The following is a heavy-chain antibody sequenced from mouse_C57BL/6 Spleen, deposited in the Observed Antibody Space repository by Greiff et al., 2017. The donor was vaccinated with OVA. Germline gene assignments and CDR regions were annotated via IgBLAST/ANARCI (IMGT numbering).Heavy chain of an antibody. CDR1: GYTFTEYT. J-gene: IGHJ3*01. Sequence: VKLQESGAELVKPGASVKLSCKASGYTFTEYTIHWVKQRSGQGLEWIGWFYPGSGSIKYNEKFKDKATLTADKSSSTVYMELSRLTSEDSAVYFCARHEEDYYGSSSAWFAYWGQGTLVTVSA. D-gene: IGHD1-1*01. V-gene: IGHV1-62-2*01. CDR2: FYPGSGSI. CDR3: ARHEEDYYGSSSAWFAY.